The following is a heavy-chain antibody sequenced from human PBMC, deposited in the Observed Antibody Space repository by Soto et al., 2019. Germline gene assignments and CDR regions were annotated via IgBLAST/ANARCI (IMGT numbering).Heavy chain of an antibody. CDR3: AREPMTGTFDY. Sequence: QVQLVESGGGVVQPGRSLRLSCAASGFTFSSYAMHWVRQAPGKGLEWVAVISYDGSNKYYAASVKGRFTISRDNSKNTLYLQMNSLRAEDTAVYYCAREPMTGTFDYWGQGTLVTVSS. CDR1: GFTFSSYA. J-gene: IGHJ4*02. V-gene: IGHV3-30-3*01. CDR2: ISYDGSNK. D-gene: IGHD3-9*01.